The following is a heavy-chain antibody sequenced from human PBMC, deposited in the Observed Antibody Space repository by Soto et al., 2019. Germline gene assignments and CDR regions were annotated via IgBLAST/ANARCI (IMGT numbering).Heavy chain of an antibody. D-gene: IGHD2-15*01. V-gene: IGHV4-30-4*01. Sequence: QVQLQESGPGLVKPSQTLSLTCTVSGGSISSGDYYWSWIRQPPGKGLEWIGYIYYSGTTYYNPSLRSRVTISVDTSKNQFSLKRSSVTAADTAVYYCARGGVSEGWLDYWGQGTLVTVSS. CDR3: ARGGVSEGWLDY. CDR2: IYYSGTT. J-gene: IGHJ4*02. CDR1: GGSISSGDYY.